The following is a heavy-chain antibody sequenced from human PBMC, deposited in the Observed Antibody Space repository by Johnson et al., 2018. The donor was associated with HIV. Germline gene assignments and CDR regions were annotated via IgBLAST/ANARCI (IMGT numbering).Heavy chain of an antibody. CDR2: ISYDGSNK. CDR1: GFTFNSYA. V-gene: IGHV3-30-3*01. J-gene: IGHJ3*02. Sequence: QVQLVESGGGVVQPGRSLRLSCAASGFTFNSYAMHWVRQAPGRGLEWVAVISYDGSNKYYADYVKGRFTISRDNSMNTLYLQMNRLRAWDTAVFYCAKDRRELTPCAFDIWGQGTMVTVSS. D-gene: IGHD1-26*01. CDR3: AKDRRELTPCAFDI.